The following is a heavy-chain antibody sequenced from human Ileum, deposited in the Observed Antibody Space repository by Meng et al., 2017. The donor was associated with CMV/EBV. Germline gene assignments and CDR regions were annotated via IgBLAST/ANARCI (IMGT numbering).Heavy chain of an antibody. CDR3: VRFGGTLDY. Sequence: LRLSCAASGFTFSSYWMHWVRQDPGRGLVWVSQVNPDETTTAYADSVKGRFTISRDNAKNTLYLQMNSLRAEDTVVYYCVRFGGTLDYWGQGTLVTVSS. J-gene: IGHJ4*02. CDR2: VNPDETTT. D-gene: IGHD1-26*01. V-gene: IGHV3-74*01. CDR1: GFTFSSYW.